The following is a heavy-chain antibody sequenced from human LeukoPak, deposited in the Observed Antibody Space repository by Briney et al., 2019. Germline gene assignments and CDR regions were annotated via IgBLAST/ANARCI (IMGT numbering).Heavy chain of an antibody. D-gene: IGHD6-13*01. CDR3: ARGGGVGSSSRLGRYFQH. CDR2: MNPNSGNT. V-gene: IGHV1-8*01. Sequence: GASVNVSCKASGYTFTSYDINWVRQATGQGLEWMGWMNPNSGNTGYAQKFQGRVTMTRNTSISTAYMELSSLRSEDTAVYYCARGGGVGSSSRLGRYFQHWGQGTLVTVSS. CDR1: GYTFTSYD. J-gene: IGHJ1*01.